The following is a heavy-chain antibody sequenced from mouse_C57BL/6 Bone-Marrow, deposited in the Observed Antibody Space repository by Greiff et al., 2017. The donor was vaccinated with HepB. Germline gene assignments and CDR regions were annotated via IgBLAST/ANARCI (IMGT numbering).Heavy chain of an antibody. V-gene: IGHV1-55*01. D-gene: IGHD1-1*01. Sequence: QVQLQQSGAELVKPGASVKMSCKASGYTFTSYWITWVKQRPGQGLEWIGVIYPGSGSTNYNEKFKSKATLTVDTATSSTYMQLISLTSEDAAFYYCSSVAATGVAGGYWGQGTTLTVSS. CDR3: SSVAATGVAGGY. CDR2: IYPGSGST. J-gene: IGHJ2*01. CDR1: GYTFTSYW.